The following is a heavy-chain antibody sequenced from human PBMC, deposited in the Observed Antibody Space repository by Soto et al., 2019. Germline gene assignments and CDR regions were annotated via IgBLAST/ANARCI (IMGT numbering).Heavy chain of an antibody. D-gene: IGHD3-9*01. CDR1: GFTFSTYA. V-gene: IGHV3-23*01. CDR3: ARDERSDWNYVVY. CDR2: ISASGDTI. Sequence: EVQLLESGGGLVQPGGSLRLSCAASGFTFSTYALSWVRQAPGKGLEWVSAISASGDTIHYADSVRGRFTVSRRNAESSLYLQMNSLRDEDTAVYFCARDERSDWNYVVYWGQGTLVTVSS. J-gene: IGHJ4*02.